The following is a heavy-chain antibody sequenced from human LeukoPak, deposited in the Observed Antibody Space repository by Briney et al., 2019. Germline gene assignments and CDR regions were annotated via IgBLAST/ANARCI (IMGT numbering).Heavy chain of an antibody. CDR2: INWNGGST. D-gene: IGHD2-2*01. CDR1: GFTFDDYG. V-gene: IGHV3-20*04. CDR3: ASLVVPAAHDAFDI. Sequence: PGGSLGLSCAASGFTFDDYGMTWVRQAPGKGLESVSGINWNGGSTGYADSVKGRFTISRDNAKNSLYLQMNSLRAEDTALYYCASLVVPAAHDAFDIWGQGTMVTVSS. J-gene: IGHJ3*02.